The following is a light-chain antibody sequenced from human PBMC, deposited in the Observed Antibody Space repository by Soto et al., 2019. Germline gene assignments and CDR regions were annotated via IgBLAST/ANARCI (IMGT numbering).Light chain of an antibody. CDR3: SSYSGSNDLV. Sequence: QSALTQPPSASGSPGQSVTISCTGTGSDVGNYNYVSWYQQRPGKAPKLMIFDVSQRPSGVPHRFSGSKSGNTASLTVSGLQPEDEADYYCSSYSGSNDLVFGGGTKVTVL. J-gene: IGLJ3*02. CDR1: GSDVGNYNY. V-gene: IGLV2-8*01. CDR2: DVS.